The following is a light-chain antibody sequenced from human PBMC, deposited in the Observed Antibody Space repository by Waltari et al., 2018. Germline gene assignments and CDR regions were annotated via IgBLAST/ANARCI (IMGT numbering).Light chain of an antibody. CDR1: QDISNY. J-gene: IGKJ4*01. CDR3: QQYDNLPLT. Sequence: DVQMTQSPSSLSASVCDRVPITCQASQDISNYLTWYQQKPGKAPKLLIYDASNLETGVPSRFSGSGSGTDFTFTISSLQPEDIATYYCQQYDNLPLTFGGGTKVEIK. V-gene: IGKV1-33*01. CDR2: DAS.